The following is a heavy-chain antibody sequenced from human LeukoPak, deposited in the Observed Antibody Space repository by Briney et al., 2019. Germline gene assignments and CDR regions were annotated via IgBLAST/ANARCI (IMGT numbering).Heavy chain of an antibody. D-gene: IGHD3-16*02. Sequence: ASVKVSCKASGYTFTSYAMNWVRQAPGQGLEWMGWINTNTGNPTYAQGFTGRFVFSLDTSVSTAYLQISSLKAEDTAVYYCARGAPGYTSRVDYYYYYYMDVWGKGTTVTVSS. CDR3: ARGAPGYTSRVDYYYYYYMDV. CDR2: INTNTGNP. V-gene: IGHV7-4-1*02. J-gene: IGHJ6*03. CDR1: GYTFTSYA.